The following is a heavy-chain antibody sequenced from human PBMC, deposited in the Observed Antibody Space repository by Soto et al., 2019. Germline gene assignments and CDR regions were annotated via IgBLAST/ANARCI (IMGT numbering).Heavy chain of an antibody. V-gene: IGHV5-10-1*01. CDR2: IDPSDSYT. CDR1: GYSFTSYW. Sequence: PGESLKISCKGSGYSFTSYWISWVRQMPGKGLEWMGRIDPSDSYTNYSPSFQGHVTISADKSISTAYLQWSSLKASDTAMYYCARWGRGSSSTYYYYGMDVWGQGTTVTVSS. D-gene: IGHD6-6*01. J-gene: IGHJ6*02. CDR3: ARWGRGSSSTYYYYGMDV.